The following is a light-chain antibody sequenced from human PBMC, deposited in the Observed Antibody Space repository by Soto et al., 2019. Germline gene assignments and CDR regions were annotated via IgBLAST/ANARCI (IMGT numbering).Light chain of an antibody. CDR2: GAS. V-gene: IGKV3-20*01. J-gene: IGKJ1*01. CDR3: QHYGRSPWT. Sequence: EIVLTQSPGTLSLSPGERATLSCRASQSVGSRYLAWYQQKPGQAPRLLIYGASSRATGLPDRFSGSGSGTDFTLTVRRLEPEDFAVYYCQHYGRSPWTVGQGTKVEIK. CDR1: QSVGSRY.